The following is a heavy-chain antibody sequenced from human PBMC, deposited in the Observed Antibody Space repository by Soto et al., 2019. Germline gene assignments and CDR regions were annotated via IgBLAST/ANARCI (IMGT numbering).Heavy chain of an antibody. Sequence: QVQLVQSGAEEKKPGASVKVSCKASGYTFTSYAMHWVRQAPGQRLEWMGWINAGNGNTKYSQKFQGRVTITGDTSASTAHMELRRPGSEDTAVYYCARSIVVVTALDYWGQGTLVTVSS. CDR1: GYTFTSYA. J-gene: IGHJ4*02. CDR2: INAGNGNT. D-gene: IGHD2-21*02. V-gene: IGHV1-3*05. CDR3: ARSIVVVTALDY.